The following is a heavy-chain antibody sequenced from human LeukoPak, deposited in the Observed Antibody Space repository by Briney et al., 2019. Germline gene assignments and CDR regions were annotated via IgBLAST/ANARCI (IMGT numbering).Heavy chain of an antibody. V-gene: IGHV1-18*01. CDR3: ARGVYSSGLYYFDY. D-gene: IGHD6-19*01. Sequence: GASVKVSCKASGYTFTSYGISWVRQPPGQGLEWMGWISTHNGNTNYATKLQGRVTMTTDTSTSTAYMELRSLRSDDTAVYYCARGVYSSGLYYFDYWGQGTLVTVSS. CDR1: GYTFTSYG. J-gene: IGHJ4*02. CDR2: ISTHNGNT.